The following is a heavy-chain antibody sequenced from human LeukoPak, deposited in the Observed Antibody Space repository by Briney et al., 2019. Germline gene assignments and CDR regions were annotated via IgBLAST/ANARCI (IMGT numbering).Heavy chain of an antibody. J-gene: IGHJ3*02. V-gene: IGHV4-59*08. Sequence: MSSETLSLTCTVSGGSISSYYWSWIRQPPGKGLEWIGYIYYSGSTNYNPSLKSRVTISVDTSKNQFSLKLSSVTAADTAVYYCARYCGGDCQTDAFDIWGQGTMVTVSS. CDR2: IYYSGST. D-gene: IGHD2-21*02. CDR3: ARYCGGDCQTDAFDI. CDR1: GGSISSYY.